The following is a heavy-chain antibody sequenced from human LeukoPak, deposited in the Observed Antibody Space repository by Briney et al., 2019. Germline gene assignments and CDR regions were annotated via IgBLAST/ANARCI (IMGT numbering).Heavy chain of an antibody. CDR3: ARDGSHIAAPLNY. D-gene: IGHD6-13*01. J-gene: IGHJ4*02. CDR2: IIPIFGTA. CDR1: GGTFSSYA. Sequence: ASVKVSCKASGGTFSSYAISWVRQAPGQGLEWMGGIIPIFGTANYAQKFQGRVTITTDESTSTANMELSSLRSEDTAVYYCARDGSHIAAPLNYWGQGTLVTVAS. V-gene: IGHV1-69*05.